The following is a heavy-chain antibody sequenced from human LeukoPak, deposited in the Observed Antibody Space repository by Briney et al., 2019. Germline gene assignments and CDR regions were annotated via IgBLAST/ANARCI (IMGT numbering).Heavy chain of an antibody. V-gene: IGHV4-38-2*02. J-gene: IGHJ3*02. CDR3: ARDFGVTMTPTTQYDAFDI. D-gene: IGHD3-22*01. CDR2: ISHSGST. Sequence: SETLSLTCTVSGYSISSGYYWGWIRQPPGKGLEWIGSISHSGSTNYNPSLKSRVTISADTSKNQFSLKLSSVTAADTAVYYCARDFGVTMTPTTQYDAFDIWGQGTMVTVSS. CDR1: GYSISSGYY.